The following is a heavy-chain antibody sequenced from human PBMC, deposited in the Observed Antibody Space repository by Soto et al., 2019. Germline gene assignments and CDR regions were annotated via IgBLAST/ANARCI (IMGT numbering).Heavy chain of an antibody. CDR3: AWALGYCSSTTCPITADY. Sequence: GASVKVSCKASGYTFTSYGISWVRQAPGQGLEWMGWISAYNGNTNYAQKLQGRVTMTTDTSTSTAYMELRSLRSDDTAVYYCAWALGYCSSTTCPITADYWGQGTRVTVSS. D-gene: IGHD2-2*01. J-gene: IGHJ4*02. CDR1: GYTFTSYG. V-gene: IGHV1-18*04. CDR2: ISAYNGNT.